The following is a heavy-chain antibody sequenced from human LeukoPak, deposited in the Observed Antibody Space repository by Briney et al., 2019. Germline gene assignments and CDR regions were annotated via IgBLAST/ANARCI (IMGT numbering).Heavy chain of an antibody. J-gene: IGHJ6*03. D-gene: IGHD3-22*01. CDR2: IYPGTSDT. CDR3: ARGDYDSSGYYQPLHYYYYMDV. Sequence: GESLKISCKGSGYSFTSYWIGWVRQMPGKGLEWMRIIYPGTSDTRYSPSFQGQVTISADKSISTAYLQWSSLKASDTAMYYCARGDYDSSGYYQPLHYYYYMDVWGKGTTVTVSS. CDR1: GYSFTSYW. V-gene: IGHV5-51*01.